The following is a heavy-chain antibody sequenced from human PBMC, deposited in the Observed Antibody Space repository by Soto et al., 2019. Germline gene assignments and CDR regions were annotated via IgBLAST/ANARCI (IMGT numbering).Heavy chain of an antibody. Sequence: SVKVGSKASGGTLSSYANRWVRQAPGQGLEWMGGIIPIFGTANYAQKFQGRVTITADESTSTAYMELSSLRSEDTAVYYCARPHDMANWFDPWGQGTLVTVSS. CDR2: IIPIFGTA. J-gene: IGHJ5*02. CDR3: ARPHDMANWFDP. D-gene: IGHD3-9*01. V-gene: IGHV1-69*13. CDR1: GGTLSSYA.